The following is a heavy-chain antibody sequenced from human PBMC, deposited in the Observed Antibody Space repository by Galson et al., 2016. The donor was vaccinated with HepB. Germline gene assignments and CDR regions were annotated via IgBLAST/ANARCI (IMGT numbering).Heavy chain of an antibody. CDR1: GFTFNSYW. D-gene: IGHD3-3*01. J-gene: IGHJ5*02. CDR3: ARGWDDFWSAGRFDP. CDR2: IKQAGSEK. V-gene: IGHV3-7*01. Sequence: SLRLSCAASGFTFNSYWMSWVRRAPGKGLEWVANIKQAGSEKYYVDSVKGRFTISRDNARNSLYLQMNSLRAEDTAVYYCARGWDDFWSAGRFDPGGQGTLVTVSS.